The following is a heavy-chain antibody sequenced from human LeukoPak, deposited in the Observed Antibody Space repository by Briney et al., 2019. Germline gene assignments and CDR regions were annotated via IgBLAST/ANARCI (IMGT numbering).Heavy chain of an antibody. CDR3: ARVEYQLLGGYYYYMDV. V-gene: IGHV4-59*01. CDR1: GGSISSYH. J-gene: IGHJ6*03. Sequence: SETLSLTCTVSGGSISSYHWSCIRQPPGKGLEWIGYIYYSGSTNYNPSLKSRVTISVDTSKNQFSLKLSSVTAADTAVYYCARVEYQLLGGYYYYMDVWGKGTTVTVSS. D-gene: IGHD2-2*01. CDR2: IYYSGST.